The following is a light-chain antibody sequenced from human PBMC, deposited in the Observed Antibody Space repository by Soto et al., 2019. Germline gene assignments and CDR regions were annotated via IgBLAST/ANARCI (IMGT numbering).Light chain of an antibody. CDR3: SSYTSSNTPYV. Sequence: QSALAQPASVSGSPGQSITISCTGSSSDVGGYNFVSWYQHQPGKAPKLILYEVTTRPSGVSSRFSGSKSGNTASLTISGLQADDEANYYCSSYTSSNTPYVFGTGTKVT. J-gene: IGLJ1*01. CDR2: EVT. V-gene: IGLV2-14*01. CDR1: SSDVGGYNF.